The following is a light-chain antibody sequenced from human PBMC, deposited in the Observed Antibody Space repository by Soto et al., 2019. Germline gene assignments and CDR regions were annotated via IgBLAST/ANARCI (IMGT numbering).Light chain of an antibody. CDR2: LGS. J-gene: IGKJ1*01. Sequence: EIVMTQSPLSLSVTPGEPASISCMSSQSLLHTSGDNYLDWYLQRPGQSPQLLIYLGSKRASGVSHRFSGSGSGTRFTQRISRVEAEDVGFYYCMQAQQIPRTFGQGTKVDIK. CDR1: QSLLHTSGDNY. V-gene: IGKV2-28*01. CDR3: MQAQQIPRT.